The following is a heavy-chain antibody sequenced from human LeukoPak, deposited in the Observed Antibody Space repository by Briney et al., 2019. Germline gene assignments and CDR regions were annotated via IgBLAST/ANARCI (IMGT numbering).Heavy chain of an antibody. CDR3: AKSFLGGFVDPFDI. Sequence: GGSLRLSCAASGFSFSSYAMYWVRQAPGKGLEWVSAISASGGSTYYADSVKGRFTISRDNSKNTLYLQMNSLRAEDTAVYYCAKSFLGGFVDPFDIWGQGTMVTVSS. J-gene: IGHJ3*02. CDR1: GFSFSSYA. CDR2: ISASGGST. D-gene: IGHD3-10*01. V-gene: IGHV3-23*01.